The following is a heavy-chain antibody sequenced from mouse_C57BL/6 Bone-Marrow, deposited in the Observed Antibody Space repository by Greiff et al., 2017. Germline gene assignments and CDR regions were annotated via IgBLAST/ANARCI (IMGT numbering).Heavy chain of an antibody. CDR3: AFPYGYDGYFDY. J-gene: IGHJ2*01. V-gene: IGHV1-81*01. Sequence: VQRVESGAELARPGASVKLSCKASGYTFTSYGISWVKQRTGQGLEWIGEIYPRSGNTYYNEKFKGKATLTADKSSSTAYMELRSLTSEDSAVYFCAFPYGYDGYFDYWGQGTTLTVSS. CDR1: GYTFTSYG. D-gene: IGHD2-2*01. CDR2: IYPRSGNT.